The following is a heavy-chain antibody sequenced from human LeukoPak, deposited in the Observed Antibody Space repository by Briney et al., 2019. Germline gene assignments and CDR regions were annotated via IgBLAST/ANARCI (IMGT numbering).Heavy chain of an antibody. CDR1: GFTFSSYS. CDR2: ISSSSSYI. J-gene: IGHJ5*02. Sequence: GGSLRLSCAASGFTFSSYSMNWVRQAPGKGLEWVSSISSSSSYIYYADSVKGRFTISRDNAKNSLYLQMNSLRAEDTAVYYCAGPAPDIVVVVASWGQGTLVTVSS. D-gene: IGHD2-15*01. CDR3: AGPAPDIVVVVAS. V-gene: IGHV3-21*01.